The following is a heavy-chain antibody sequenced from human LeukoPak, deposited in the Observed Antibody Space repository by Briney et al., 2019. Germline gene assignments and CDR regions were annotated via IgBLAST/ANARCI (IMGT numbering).Heavy chain of an antibody. D-gene: IGHD2-21*02. Sequence: SETLSLTCAVYGGSFSGYYWSWIRQPPGKGLEWIGEINRSGGANYNPSLKSRVTISVDTSKNQFSLKMSSVTAADTAVYYCARGDTYCGGDCYDPNYWAKGTLVTVSS. CDR1: GGSFSGYY. CDR2: INRSGGA. CDR3: ARGDTYCGGDCYDPNY. V-gene: IGHV4-34*01. J-gene: IGHJ4*02.